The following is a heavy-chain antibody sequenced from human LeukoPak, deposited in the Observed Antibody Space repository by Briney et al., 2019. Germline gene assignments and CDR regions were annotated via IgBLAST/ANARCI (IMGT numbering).Heavy chain of an antibody. CDR2: FYYSGNT. CDR3: AVGSGSYAPYFDY. D-gene: IGHD3-10*01. J-gene: IGHJ4*02. Sequence: PSETLSLTCSVSGGSIMSYYWSWVRQPPGKGLEWIGYFYYSGNTNYNPSLKTRVSVSVDTSTNQFSLKLSSVSAADTAVYYCAVGSGSYAPYFDYWGQGIVVTVSS. V-gene: IGHV4-59*01. CDR1: GGSIMSYY.